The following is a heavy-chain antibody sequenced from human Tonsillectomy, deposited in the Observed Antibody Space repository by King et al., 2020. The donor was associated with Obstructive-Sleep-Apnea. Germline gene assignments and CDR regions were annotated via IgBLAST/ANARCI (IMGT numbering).Heavy chain of an antibody. V-gene: IGHV4-4*02. D-gene: IGHD2-15*01. J-gene: IGHJ4*02. CDR3: ARGTPHYCSGGSCYSYGLDY. CDR1: GGSISSSNW. Sequence: VQLQESGPGLVKPSETLSLTCAVSGGSISSSNWWSWVRQPPGKGLEWIGEIYHSGSTKYNPSLKSRVTISVDKSKNQFSLKVSSVTAADTAVYYCARGTPHYCSGGSCYSYGLDYWGQGTLVTVSS. CDR2: IYHSGST.